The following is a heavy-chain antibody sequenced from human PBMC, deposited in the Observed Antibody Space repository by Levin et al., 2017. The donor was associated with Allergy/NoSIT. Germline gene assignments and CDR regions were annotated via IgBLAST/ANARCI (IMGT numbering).Heavy chain of an antibody. Sequence: GGSLRLSCKGSGYSFTSYWIGWVRQMPGKGLEWMGIIYPGDSDTRYSPSFQGQVTISADKSISTAYLQWSSLKASDTAMYYCARGTEYPSSYYYYYMDVWGKGTTVTVSS. CDR1: GYSFTSYW. CDR3: ARGTEYPSSYYYYYMDV. J-gene: IGHJ6*03. D-gene: IGHD2-2*01. CDR2: IYPGDSDT. V-gene: IGHV5-51*01.